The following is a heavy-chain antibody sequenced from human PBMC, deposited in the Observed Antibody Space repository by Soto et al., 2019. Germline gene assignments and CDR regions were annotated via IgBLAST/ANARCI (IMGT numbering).Heavy chain of an antibody. Sequence: GSRRLSCGASGITFTNAWMSWGRQAPWKGLEWVGRIKNKADGGTTDYAAPVRGRFTISRYDSKNTLFLQMNSLETDDTAVYYCTTDPGDYEDFWGQRTLVTASS. CDR1: GITFTNAW. CDR3: TTDPGDYEDF. J-gene: IGHJ4*02. D-gene: IGHD4-17*01. V-gene: IGHV3-15*01. CDR2: IKNKADGGTT.